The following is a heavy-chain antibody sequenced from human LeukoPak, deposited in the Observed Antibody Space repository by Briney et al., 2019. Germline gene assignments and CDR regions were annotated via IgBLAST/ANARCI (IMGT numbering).Heavy chain of an antibody. D-gene: IGHD3-10*01. CDR1: GGSISNSNYY. V-gene: IGHV4-39*01. Sequence: PSETLSLTCTVSGGSISNSNYYWSWIRQPPGQELEWIASINYGGTTYYNPSLNSRVTISVDTSKNQFSLRLSSVTAADTAVYLCARYVVYGSGKYYFDYWGQGSLVTVSS. J-gene: IGHJ4*02. CDR2: INYGGTT. CDR3: ARYVVYGSGKYYFDY.